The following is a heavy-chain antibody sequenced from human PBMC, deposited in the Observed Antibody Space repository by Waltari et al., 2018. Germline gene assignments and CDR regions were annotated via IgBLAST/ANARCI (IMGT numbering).Heavy chain of an antibody. CDR1: GVSITSHRPY. CDR3: ATYIGASVGTAAFDV. J-gene: IGHJ3*01. Sequence: QLPLQESGPGLVKPSETLSLTCRVSGVSITSHRPYWGCIRQPPGQGLEWIASMSYSGATYSSPSLESRVTVSRDTSKNQLSLKLVSVTAADTAVYYCATYIGASVGTAAFDVWGQGTMVTVSS. V-gene: IGHV4-39*01. D-gene: IGHD5-12*01. CDR2: MSYSGAT.